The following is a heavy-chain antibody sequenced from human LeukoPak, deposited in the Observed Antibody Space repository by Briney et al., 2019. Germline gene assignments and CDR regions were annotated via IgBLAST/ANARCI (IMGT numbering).Heavy chain of an antibody. J-gene: IGHJ5*02. CDR1: GYSFSDYY. D-gene: IGHD3-16*01. Sequence: ASVKVSCKTSGYSFSDYYMHWVRLAPGQGLEWMGWINPDSGGTSSAQKFQGRVTMTRDTSITTVYMEVSWLTSDDTALYYCARADRLDGGPYLIGPWGQGTLVTVSS. CDR2: INPDSGGT. CDR3: ARADRLDGGPYLIGP. V-gene: IGHV1-2*02.